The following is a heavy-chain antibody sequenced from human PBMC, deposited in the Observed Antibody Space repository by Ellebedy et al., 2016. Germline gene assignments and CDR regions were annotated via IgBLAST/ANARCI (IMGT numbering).Heavy chain of an antibody. V-gene: IGHV1-3*04. Sequence: ASVKVSCKASGYRFTDYAMHWVRQAPGQRLEWMGWINTGNGNTKTSQKFHGRVTMTRDTSTSTVFMELSSLRSEDTALYYCARMGLKSGSQKSGFDLWGQGTMLTVSS. J-gene: IGHJ3*01. CDR2: INTGNGNT. CDR1: GYRFTDYA. D-gene: IGHD1-26*01. CDR3: ARMGLKSGSQKSGFDL.